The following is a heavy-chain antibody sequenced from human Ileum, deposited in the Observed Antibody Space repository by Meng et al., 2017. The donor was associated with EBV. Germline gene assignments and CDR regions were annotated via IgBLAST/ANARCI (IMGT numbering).Heavy chain of an antibody. CDR2: TSHSGST. J-gene: IGHJ4*02. CDR3: ASSDYYRSDY. Sequence: VPLTQSGPGWRKPWCCSALPCAVSGASSRRQNWWSWVTQPRGKGLEWIGETSHSGSTNYSPSLKSRVTISLDKSKTQLSLKLNSVTAADTAVYYCASSDYYRSDYWGQGTLVTVSS. V-gene: IGHV4-4*02. CDR1: GASSRRQNW. D-gene: IGHD3-22*01.